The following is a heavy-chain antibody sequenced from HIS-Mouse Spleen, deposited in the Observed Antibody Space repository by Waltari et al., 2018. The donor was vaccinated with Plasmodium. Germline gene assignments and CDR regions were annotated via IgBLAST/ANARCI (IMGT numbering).Heavy chain of an antibody. Sequence: QVTLRESGPALVKPTQTLTLTCTFSGFSLSTSGMCVSWIRQPPGTALGWPARIDWDDHKYYSTYLKTRLTISKDTTKNQVVLTMTNMDPVDTATYYCARTTDSSSTAKYYYYGMDVWGQGTTVTVAS. CDR3: ARTTDSSSTAKYYYYGMDV. V-gene: IGHV2-70*15. CDR2: IDWDDHK. D-gene: IGHD6-6*01. J-gene: IGHJ6*02. CDR1: GFSLSTSGMC.